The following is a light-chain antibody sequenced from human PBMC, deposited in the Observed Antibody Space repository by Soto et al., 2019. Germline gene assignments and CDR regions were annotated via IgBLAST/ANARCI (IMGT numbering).Light chain of an antibody. V-gene: IGLV1-47*01. CDR1: ISNLGSNF. CDR2: RND. CDR3: AAWDDSLSGVV. J-gene: IGLJ3*02. Sequence: QPVLTQPPSASGTPGQRVTISCSGSISNLGSNFVFWYQQPPGAAPKLLISRNDQRPSGVPDRFSGSKSGTSASLAISGLRSEDEADYHCAAWDDSLSGVVFGGGTKLTVL.